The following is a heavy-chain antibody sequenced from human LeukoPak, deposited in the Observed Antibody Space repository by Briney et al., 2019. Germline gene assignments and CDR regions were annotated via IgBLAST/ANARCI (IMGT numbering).Heavy chain of an antibody. V-gene: IGHV3-48*03. CDR3: ARDPGTYYYDSSGPDAFDI. CDR1: GFTFSSYE. J-gene: IGHJ3*02. D-gene: IGHD3-22*01. CDR2: ISSSGSTI. Sequence: GGSLRLSCGASGFTFSSYEMNWVRQARGKGVECVSYISSSGSTIYYADSVKGRFTISRDNAKNSLYLQMNSLRAEDTAVYYCARDPGTYYYDSSGPDAFDIWGQGTMVTVSS.